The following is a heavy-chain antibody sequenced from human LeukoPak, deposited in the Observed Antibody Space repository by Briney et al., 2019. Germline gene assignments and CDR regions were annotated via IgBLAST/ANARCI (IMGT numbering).Heavy chain of an antibody. CDR1: GYTLTELS. V-gene: IGHV1-24*01. CDR3: ASSFAYSSSPTGAFDI. Sequence: ASVKVSCKVSGYTLTELSMHWVRQAPGIGLEWMGGFDPEDGETIYAQKFQGRVTMTEDTSTDTAYMELSSLRSEDTAVYYCASSFAYSSSPTGAFDIWGQGTMVTVSS. CDR2: FDPEDGET. J-gene: IGHJ3*02. D-gene: IGHD6-13*01.